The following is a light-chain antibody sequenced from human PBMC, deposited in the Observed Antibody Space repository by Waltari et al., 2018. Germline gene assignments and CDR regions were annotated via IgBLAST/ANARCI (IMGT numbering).Light chain of an antibody. Sequence: DIVMTQSPDSLAVSLGERATINCKSSQSVLYSSNNKNYLAWYQQKPGQPPKLLIYWASTRESGVPDRFSGSGSGTEFTLTSSSLQAEYVAVYYCQQYYSTPGTFGQGTKVEIK. J-gene: IGKJ1*01. V-gene: IGKV4-1*01. CDR2: WAS. CDR1: QSVLYSSNNKNY. CDR3: QQYYSTPGT.